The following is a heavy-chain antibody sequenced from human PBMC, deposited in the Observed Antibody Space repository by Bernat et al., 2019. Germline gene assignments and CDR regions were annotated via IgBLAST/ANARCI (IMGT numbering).Heavy chain of an antibody. CDR2: IYYSGST. V-gene: IGHV4-39*01. J-gene: IGHJ4*02. Sequence: QLQLQESGPGLVKPSETLSLTCTVSGGSISSSSYYWGWIRQPPGKWLEWIGSIYYSGSTYYNPSLKSRVTISVDTSKNQFSLKLSSVTAADTAVYYCARAYDYIWGSYRSYYFDYWGQGTLVTVSS. D-gene: IGHD3-16*02. CDR1: GGSISSSSYY. CDR3: ARAYDYIWGSYRSYYFDY.